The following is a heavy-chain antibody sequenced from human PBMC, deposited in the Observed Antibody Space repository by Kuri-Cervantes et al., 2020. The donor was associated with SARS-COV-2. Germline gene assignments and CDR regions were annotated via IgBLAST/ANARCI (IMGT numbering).Heavy chain of an antibody. Sequence: GGSLRLACAASGFTFSSYAMSWVRQAPGKGLEWVSVIHSGGSRTYYANSVEGRFTITRDNSKSTLYLQMNSLRAEDTAVYYCAKGGLDSGWGYWGQGTLVTVSS. CDR1: GFTFSSYA. CDR3: AKGGLDSGWGY. D-gene: IGHD6-19*01. V-gene: IGHV3-23*03. J-gene: IGHJ4*02. CDR2: IHSGGSRT.